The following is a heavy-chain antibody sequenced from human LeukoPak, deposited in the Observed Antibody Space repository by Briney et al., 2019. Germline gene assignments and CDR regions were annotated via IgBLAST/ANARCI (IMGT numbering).Heavy chain of an antibody. V-gene: IGHV1-2*02. CDR2: INPNSGGT. CDR3: ASGPDSRGYYADYYFDY. D-gene: IGHD3-22*01. CDR1: GYTFTGYY. Sequence: ASVKVSCEASGYTFTGYYLHWVRQAPGQGLEWMAWINPNSGGTKYAQKFQGRVTMTRDTSISTAYMELSRLRSDDTAVYYCASGPDSRGYYADYYFDYWGQGTLVTVSS. J-gene: IGHJ4*02.